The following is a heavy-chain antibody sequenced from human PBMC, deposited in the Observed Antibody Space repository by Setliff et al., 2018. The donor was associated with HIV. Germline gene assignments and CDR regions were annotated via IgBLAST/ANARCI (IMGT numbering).Heavy chain of an antibody. J-gene: IGHJ3*02. D-gene: IGHD2-8*01. V-gene: IGHV1-69*10. CDR1: GGTFSNYA. Sequence: SVKVSCKASGGTFSNYAFSWVRQAPGQGLEWMGGLIPIVDITKSTQKFRDRVTLTADESTKTAQMELSGLTFEGTAVYYCAKGPNFEDAFDIWGQGTVVTVSS. CDR3: AKGPNFEDAFDI. CDR2: LIPIVDIT.